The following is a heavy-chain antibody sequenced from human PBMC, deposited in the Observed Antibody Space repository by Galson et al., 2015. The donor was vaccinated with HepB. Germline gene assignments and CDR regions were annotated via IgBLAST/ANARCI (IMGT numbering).Heavy chain of an antibody. J-gene: IGHJ4*02. Sequence: SLRLSCAASGFTLSNYGMHWVRQALGKGLEWVAVIWYDGSKKYYADSVKGRFTISRDNSKNTLFLQMNSLRAEDTGVYYCARDFNHENSTNWSLLFDYWGQGTLVTVPS. CDR3: ARDFNHENSTNWSLLFDY. D-gene: IGHD6-13*01. V-gene: IGHV3-33*01. CDR2: IWYDGSKK. CDR1: GFTLSNYG.